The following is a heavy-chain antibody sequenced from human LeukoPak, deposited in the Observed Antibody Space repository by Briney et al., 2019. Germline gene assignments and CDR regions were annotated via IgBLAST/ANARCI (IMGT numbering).Heavy chain of an antibody. CDR1: GFTFSSYA. CDR2: ISGSGGST. J-gene: IGHJ6*02. D-gene: IGHD3-10*01. V-gene: IGHV3-23*01. Sequence: PGGSLRLSCVASGFTFSSYAMSWVRQAPGKGLEWVSAISGSGGSTYYADSVKGRFTISRDNSKNTLYLQMNSLRAEDTAVYYCAKDGALYYYYGMDVWGQGTTVTVSS. CDR3: AKDGALYYYYGMDV.